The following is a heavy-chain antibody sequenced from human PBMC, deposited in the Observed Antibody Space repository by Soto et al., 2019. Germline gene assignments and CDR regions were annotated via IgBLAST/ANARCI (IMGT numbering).Heavy chain of an antibody. CDR3: ARDIESVTAKHFFYYYAMDV. CDR2: VGANNGHT. V-gene: IGHV1-18*01. Sequence: VKVSCKASGFTFSNYGLNWVRQAPGQGLEWMGWVGANNGHTNYAQNLQGRVSMTTDTSTSTAYMELRGLTFDDTAVYYCARDIESVTAKHFFYYYAMDVWGQGTTVTVSS. CDR1: GFTFSNYG. D-gene: IGHD2-8*01. J-gene: IGHJ6*02.